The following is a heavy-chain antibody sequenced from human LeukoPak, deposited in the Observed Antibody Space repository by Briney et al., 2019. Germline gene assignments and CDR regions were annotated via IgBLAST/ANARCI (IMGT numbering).Heavy chain of an antibody. CDR1: GYTFTGYY. CDR2: SNPNTGGT. CDR3: ARAGSIPYFDY. V-gene: IGHV1-2*02. D-gene: IGHD2/OR15-2a*01. Sequence: GASVKVSCKASGYTFTGYYIHWVRQAPGQGLEWMGWSNPNTGGTNYAQNFPGRVTLTRDTSISTAYMELSGLRSDDTAVYYCARAGSIPYFDYWGQGTLVTVSS. J-gene: IGHJ4*02.